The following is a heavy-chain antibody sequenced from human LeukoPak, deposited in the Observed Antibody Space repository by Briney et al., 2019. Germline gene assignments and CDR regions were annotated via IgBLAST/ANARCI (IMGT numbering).Heavy chain of an antibody. CDR2: ISSSGSTI. V-gene: IGHV3-11*01. CDR1: GFTFSDYY. D-gene: IGHD5-24*01. J-gene: IGHJ4*02. CDR3: ARDKRRWLQLLDYFDY. Sequence: GRSLRLSCAASGFTFSDYYMSWIRQAPGNGLEWVSYISSSGSTIYYADSVKGRFTISRDNAKNSLYLQMNSLRAEDTAVYYCARDKRRWLQLLDYFDYWGQGTLVTVSS.